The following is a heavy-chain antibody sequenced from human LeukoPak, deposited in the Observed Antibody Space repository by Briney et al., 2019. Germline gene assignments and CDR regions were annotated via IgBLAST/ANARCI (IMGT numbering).Heavy chain of an antibody. J-gene: IGHJ4*02. D-gene: IGHD5-18*01. CDR2: VYDNGIT. CDR1: GGSLSSYY. Sequence: SETLSLTCTVSGGSLSSYYWSWIRQPPGKGLEWIGYVYDNGITSYNPSLKSRVTISADTSKNQFSLNLISVTAADTAVYFCARHPGIQLRIDNWGQGTLVTVSS. V-gene: IGHV4-59*08. CDR3: ARHPGIQLRIDN.